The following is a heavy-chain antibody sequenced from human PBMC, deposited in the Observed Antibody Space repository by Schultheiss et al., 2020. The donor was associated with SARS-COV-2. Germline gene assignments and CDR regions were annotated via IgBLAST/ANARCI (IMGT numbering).Heavy chain of an antibody. CDR3: ARGQTISRDFDY. V-gene: IGHV1-2*02. Sequence: GGSLRLSCKASGYTFTGYYMHWVRQAPGQGLEWMGWINPNSGGTNYAQKFQGRVTMTRDTSISTAYMELSRLRSDDTAVYYCARGQTISRDFDYWGQGTLVTVSS. D-gene: IGHD1-14*01. J-gene: IGHJ4*02. CDR1: GYTFTGYY. CDR2: INPNSGGT.